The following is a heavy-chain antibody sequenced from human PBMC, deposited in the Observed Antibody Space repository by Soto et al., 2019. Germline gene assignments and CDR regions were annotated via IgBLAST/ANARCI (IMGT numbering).Heavy chain of an antibody. V-gene: IGHV3-30-3*01. CDR1: GFTFSSYA. D-gene: IGHD3-3*01. Sequence: PGGSLRLSCAASGFTFSSYAMHWVRQAPGKGLEWVAVISYDGSNKYYADSVKGRFTISRDNAKNTLYLQMNSLRAEDTAVYYCASYFSRPDYDFWSGYYTDYYGMDVWGQGTTVTVSS. J-gene: IGHJ6*02. CDR2: ISYDGSNK. CDR3: ASYFSRPDYDFWSGYYTDYYGMDV.